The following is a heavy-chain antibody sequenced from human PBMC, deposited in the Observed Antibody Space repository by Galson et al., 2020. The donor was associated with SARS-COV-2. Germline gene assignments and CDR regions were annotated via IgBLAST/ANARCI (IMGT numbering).Heavy chain of an antibody. V-gene: IGHV3-30*18. D-gene: IGHD5-12*01. J-gene: IGHJ4*02. CDR2: ISYDGSNK. CDR1: GFTFSSYG. CDR3: AKDTVEMATNIDY. Sequence: GGSLRLSCAASGFTFSSYGMHWVRQAPGKGLEWVAVISYDGSNKYYADSVMGRFTISRDNSKNTLYLQMNSLRAEDTAVYYCAKDTVEMATNIDYWGQGTLVTVSS.